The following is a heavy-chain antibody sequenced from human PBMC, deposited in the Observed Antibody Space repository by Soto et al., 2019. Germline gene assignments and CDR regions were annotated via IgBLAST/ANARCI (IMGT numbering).Heavy chain of an antibody. CDR2: IRTKASNYAT. J-gene: IGHJ6*02. CDR3: TRRRYYYYGLDV. CDR1: GFSFSGFA. V-gene: IGHV3-73*01. D-gene: IGHD6-25*01. Sequence: GGSLRLSCGVSGFSFSGFAVNWVRQAPGKGLEWVGRIRTKASNYATAYGASVKGRFTISRDDSKNTAYLQINSLKIEDTAVYYCTRRRYYYYGLDVWGQGTTVTVSS.